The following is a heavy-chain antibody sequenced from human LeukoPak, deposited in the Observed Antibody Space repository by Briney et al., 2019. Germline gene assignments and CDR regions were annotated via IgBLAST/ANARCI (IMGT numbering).Heavy chain of an antibody. V-gene: IGHV3-7*03. CDR2: INQDGSEG. CDR1: GFIFGYYW. Sequence: GGSLRLSCAASGFIFGYYWMSWVRQAPGKGLEWVANINQDGSEGYFVDSVKGRFTISRDNAKNVMYLQMNSLRAEDTAVYYCTTYSVGATIHSTFDFWGQGALVTVSS. D-gene: IGHD1-26*01. J-gene: IGHJ4*02. CDR3: TTYSVGATIHSTFDF.